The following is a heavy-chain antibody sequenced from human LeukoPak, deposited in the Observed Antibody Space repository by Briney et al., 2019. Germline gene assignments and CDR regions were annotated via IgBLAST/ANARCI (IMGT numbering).Heavy chain of an antibody. CDR2: IRYSGST. J-gene: IGHJ4*02. D-gene: IGHD3-22*01. CDR3: ARRARGSSGYYFYDY. CDR1: GGSISSYY. Sequence: SETLSLTCTVSGGSISSYYWSWIRQPPGKGLEWIGYIRYSGSTNYNPSLKSRVTISVDTSKNQFSLKLSSVTAADTAVYYCARRARGSSGYYFYDYWGQGTLVTVSS. V-gene: IGHV4-59*01.